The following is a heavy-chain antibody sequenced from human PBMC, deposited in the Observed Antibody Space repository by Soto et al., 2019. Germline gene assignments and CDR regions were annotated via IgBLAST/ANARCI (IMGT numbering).Heavy chain of an antibody. CDR1: GGSFSGYY. Sequence: PSETLSLTCAVYGGSFSGYYWSWIRQPPGKGLEWIGEINHSGSTNYNPSLKSRVTISVDTSKNQFSLKLSSVTAADTAVYYCARGLTAARTPDFDYWGQGTLVTVSS. CDR2: INHSGST. J-gene: IGHJ4*02. V-gene: IGHV4-34*01. CDR3: ARGLTAARTPDFDY. D-gene: IGHD6-6*01.